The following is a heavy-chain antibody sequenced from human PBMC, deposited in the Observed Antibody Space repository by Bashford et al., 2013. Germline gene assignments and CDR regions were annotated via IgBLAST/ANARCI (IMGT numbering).Heavy chain of an antibody. D-gene: IGHD1-26*01. V-gene: IGHV3-21*01. CDR2: ITSGSSSI. CDR3: AREEDSGTFYFYGMDV. Sequence: GGSLRLSCAASGFSFSTYSMNWVRQAPGKGLEWVSSITSGSSSINYADSVRGRFTISRDNAKNSLYLQMNSLRAEDTAVYYCAREEDSGTFYFYGMDVWGQGTTVTVSS. CDR1: GFSFSTYS. J-gene: IGHJ6*02.